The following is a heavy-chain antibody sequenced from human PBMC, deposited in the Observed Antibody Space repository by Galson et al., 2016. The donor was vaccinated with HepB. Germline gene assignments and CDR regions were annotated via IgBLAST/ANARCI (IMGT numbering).Heavy chain of an antibody. CDR2: IWYDGSHE. CDR3: AKHSYSSAWYPDY. Sequence: SLRLSCAASGFTFSSYAMHWVRQAPGKGLEWVAVIWYDGSHEYYADSVKGRFTISRDNSKNTVYLQMNSLSAEDTAVYYCAKHSYSSAWYPDYWGQGTLVTVSS. V-gene: IGHV3-33*06. D-gene: IGHD6-19*01. J-gene: IGHJ4*02. CDR1: GFTFSSYA.